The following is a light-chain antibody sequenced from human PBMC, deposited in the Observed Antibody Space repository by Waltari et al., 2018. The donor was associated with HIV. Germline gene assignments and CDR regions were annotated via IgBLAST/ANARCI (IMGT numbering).Light chain of an antibody. V-gene: IGKV4-1*01. CDR1: QSVLYSSNNKNY. CDR3: QQYYSTPRT. Sequence: DIVMTQSPDSLAVSLGERATINCKSSQSVLYSSNNKNYLAWYQQKPGQPPKMIIYWASTRESGVPDRFRGSGSGTDFTLTISSLQAEEVAVYYCQQYYSTPRTFGQGTKVEIK. J-gene: IGKJ1*01. CDR2: WAS.